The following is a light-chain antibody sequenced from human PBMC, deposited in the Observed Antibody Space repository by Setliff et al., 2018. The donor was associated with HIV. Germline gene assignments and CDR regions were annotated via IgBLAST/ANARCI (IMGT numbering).Light chain of an antibody. J-gene: IGLJ1*01. CDR2: SNI. CDR1: RSNIGRNS. V-gene: IGLV1-44*01. CDR3: AAWDDTVNGYV. Sequence: QSALAQPPSASGTPGQRVTISCSGSRSNIGRNSVTWYQQFPGAAPKLLIYSNIQQPSGVPDRFSGSKSDSSASLAISGLQSEDEADYYCAAWDDTVNGYVFGTGTKVTV.